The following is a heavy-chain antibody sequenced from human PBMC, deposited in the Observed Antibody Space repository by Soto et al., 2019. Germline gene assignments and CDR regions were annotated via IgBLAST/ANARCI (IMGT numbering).Heavy chain of an antibody. J-gene: IGHJ4*01. D-gene: IGHD1-26*01. CDR2: INPTGGST. CDR3: ARNVNSGLDY. Sequence: APVKVSCKASGYTFTTYYLHWVRQATGQGLEWMGMINPTGGSTSYAHKFQGRVTMTRDTSTSTVYMELSSLRSDDTAMYYCARNVNSGLDYWGHGTLVTVSA. V-gene: IGHV1-46*01. CDR1: GYTFTTYY.